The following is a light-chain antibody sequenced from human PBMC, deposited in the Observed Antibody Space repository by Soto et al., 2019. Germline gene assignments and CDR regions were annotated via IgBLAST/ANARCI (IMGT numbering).Light chain of an antibody. V-gene: IGKV3-15*01. CDR1: QSVSSL. J-gene: IGKJ5*01. CDR2: GAS. Sequence: EIVLTQSPATLSFSPGERATLSCRASQSVSSLLAWYQQKPGQAPRLLIYGASSRATGIPARFSGSGSGTEFTLTISSLQPDDFATYYCQQYNSYTFGQGTRLEIK. CDR3: QQYNSYT.